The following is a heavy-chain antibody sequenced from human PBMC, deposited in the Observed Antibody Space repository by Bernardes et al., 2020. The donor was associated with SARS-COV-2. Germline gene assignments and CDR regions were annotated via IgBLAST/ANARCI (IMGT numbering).Heavy chain of an antibody. V-gene: IGHV3-74*01. J-gene: IGHJ6*02. Sequence: GSLRLSCAASGITFSSYWMHWVRQAPGKGLVWVSRMSGDGGGTTYADSVKGRFTISRDDAKNTLYLEMNGLRAEDTAVYYCARWGLLNHYYAMDVWGQGTTVTVSS. D-gene: IGHD3-16*01. CDR3: ARWGLLNHYYAMDV. CDR1: GITFSSYW. CDR2: MSGDGGGT.